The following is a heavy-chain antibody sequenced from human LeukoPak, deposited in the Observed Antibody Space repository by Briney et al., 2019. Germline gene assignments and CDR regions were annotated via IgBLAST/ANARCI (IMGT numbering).Heavy chain of an antibody. Sequence: PGGSLRLSCVVSGFSLSSHGMHWVRQAPENGLEDVSAISSNGISTFYANSVKGRFTVSRDDSKNTVYLQMGSPRAEDMAVYYCVKWTNYYFALWGRGTLVTVSS. D-gene: IGHD2-8*01. CDR3: VKWTNYYFAL. CDR1: GFSLSSHG. V-gene: IGHV3-64D*09. CDR2: ISSNGIST. J-gene: IGHJ2*01.